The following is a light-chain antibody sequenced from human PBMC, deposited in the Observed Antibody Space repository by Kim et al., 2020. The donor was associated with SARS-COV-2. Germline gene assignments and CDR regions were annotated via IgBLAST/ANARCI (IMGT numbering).Light chain of an antibody. Sequence: SYELTQPPSVSVSPGQTARITCSGNTFPKQYAYWYQQKTGQAPVVIIFKDSERPAGIPERFSGSRSGTTVTLTISGVQAEDEADYYCQSADSSFSWVFGGGTKLTVL. J-gene: IGLJ3*02. CDR2: KDS. CDR3: QSADSSFSWV. V-gene: IGLV3-25*03. CDR1: TFPKQY.